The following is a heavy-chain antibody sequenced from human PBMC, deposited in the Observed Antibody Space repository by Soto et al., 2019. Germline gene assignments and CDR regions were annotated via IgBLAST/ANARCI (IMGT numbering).Heavy chain of an antibody. CDR2: ISYDGSNK. J-gene: IGHJ4*02. Sequence: GGSLRLSCASSGFTFSSYGMHWVRQAPGKGLEWVAVISYDGSNKYYADSVKGRFTISRDNSKNTLYLQMNSLRAEDTAVYYCTKNYASIFRYFDYWGQGTMVTSPQ. CDR1: GFTFSSYG. CDR3: TKNYASIFRYFDY. D-gene: IGHD1-7*01. V-gene: IGHV3-30*18.